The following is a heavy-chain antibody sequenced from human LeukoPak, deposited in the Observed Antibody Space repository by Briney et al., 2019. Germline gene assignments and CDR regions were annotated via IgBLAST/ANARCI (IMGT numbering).Heavy chain of an antibody. D-gene: IGHD3-10*01. CDR1: GYTFTDYY. J-gene: IGHJ4*02. Sequence: ASVKVSCKASGYTFTDYYVHWVRQAPGQGPEWMGCINPISGATNYAQKFQGRVSMTRDTSISTAYMELSRLRSDDTAVYYCARAKLWFGDGWGQGTLVTVSS. V-gene: IGHV1-2*02. CDR3: ARAKLWFGDG. CDR2: INPISGAT.